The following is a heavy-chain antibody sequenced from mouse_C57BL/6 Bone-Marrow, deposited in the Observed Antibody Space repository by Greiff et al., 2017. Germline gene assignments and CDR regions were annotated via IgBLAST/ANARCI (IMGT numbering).Heavy chain of an antibody. V-gene: IGHV2-9-1*01. D-gene: IGHD3-3*01. Sequence: VKLAESGPGLVAPSQSLSITCTVSGFSLTSYAISWVRQPPGKGLEWLGVLWTGGGTNYTSALKSRLSISKDNSKSQVFLKMNSLQTDDTARYDCARKFRGGDYFDYWGQGTTLTVSS. CDR2: LWTGGGT. J-gene: IGHJ2*01. CDR1: GFSLTSYA. CDR3: ARKFRGGDYFDY.